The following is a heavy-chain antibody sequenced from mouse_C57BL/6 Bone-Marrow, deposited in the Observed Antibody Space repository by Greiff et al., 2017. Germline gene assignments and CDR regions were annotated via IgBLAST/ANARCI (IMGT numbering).Heavy chain of an antibody. V-gene: IGHV5-17*01. D-gene: IGHD2-2*01. CDR1: GFTFSDYG. Sequence: EVKLMESGGGLVKPGGSLKLSCAASGFTFSDYGMHWVRQAPEKGLEWVAYISSGSSTIYYADTVKGRFTISRDNAKNTLFLQMTSLRSEDTAMYYCARGGLPVDYWGQGTTLTVSS. CDR3: ARGGLPVDY. J-gene: IGHJ2*01. CDR2: ISSGSSTI.